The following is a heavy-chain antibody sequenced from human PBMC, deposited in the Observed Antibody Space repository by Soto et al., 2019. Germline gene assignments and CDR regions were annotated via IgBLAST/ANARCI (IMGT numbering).Heavy chain of an antibody. CDR2: INTGNGNT. Sequence: QVQLVQSGAEVKKPGASVKVSCKASGITFSTYAIHWVRQAPGQSLEWMGWINTGNGNTRYSQNFQGSVNLTRDTSASTAYMELRSLRSEDTSIYYCARAISGYVTWGQGTLVTVSS. CDR3: ARAISGYVT. CDR1: GITFSTYA. V-gene: IGHV1-3*04. D-gene: IGHD5-12*01. J-gene: IGHJ5*02.